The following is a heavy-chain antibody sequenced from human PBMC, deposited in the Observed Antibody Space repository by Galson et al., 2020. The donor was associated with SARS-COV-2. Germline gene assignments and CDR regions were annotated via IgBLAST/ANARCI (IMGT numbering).Heavy chain of an antibody. CDR1: GFSLSTSGMR. CDR3: ARMAPPGTPGDYYYGMDV. Sequence: SGPTLVKPTQTLTLTCTFSGFSLSTSGMRVSWIRQPPGKALEWLARIDWDDDKFYSTSLKTRLTISKDTSKNQVVLTMTNMDPVDTATYYCARMAPPGTPGDYYYGMDVWGQGTTVTVSS. V-gene: IGHV2-70*04. D-gene: IGHD3-10*01. CDR2: IDWDDDK. J-gene: IGHJ6*02.